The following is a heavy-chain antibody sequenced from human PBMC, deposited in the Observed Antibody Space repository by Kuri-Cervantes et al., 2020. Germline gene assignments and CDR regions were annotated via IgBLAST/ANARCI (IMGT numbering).Heavy chain of an antibody. CDR1: GYYFTSYW. CDR2: IYPGDSDS. J-gene: IGHJ5*02. CDR3: ARHLGGGAQRWWENWFDP. V-gene: IGHV5-51*01. Sequence: GESLKISCKSSGYYFTSYWIGWVRQMPGKGLEWMGIIYPGDSDSRYSPSFQGQVTISADKSISTVYLQWSSLKASDTAMYYCARHLGGGAQRWWENWFDPWGQGTLVTVSS. D-gene: IGHD5-18*01.